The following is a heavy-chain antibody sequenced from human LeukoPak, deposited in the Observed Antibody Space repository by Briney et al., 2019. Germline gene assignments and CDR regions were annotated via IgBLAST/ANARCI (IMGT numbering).Heavy chain of an antibody. V-gene: IGHV1-8*01. J-gene: IGHJ6*03. CDR2: MNPNSGNT. D-gene: IGHD2-8*01. Sequence: ASVKVSCKASGYTFTSYDINWVRKATGQGLEWMGWMNPNSGNTGYAQKFQGRVTMTRNTSISTAYMELSSLRSEDTAVYYCARGVSLIYYYYYMDVWGKGTTVTVSS. CDR1: GYTFTSYD. CDR3: ARGVSLIYYYYYMDV.